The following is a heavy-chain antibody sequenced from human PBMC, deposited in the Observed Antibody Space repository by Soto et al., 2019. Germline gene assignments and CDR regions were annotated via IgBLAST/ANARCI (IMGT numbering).Heavy chain of an antibody. CDR2: IFHSGTT. Sequence: PSETLSLTCTVSGASISSSYWSWIRQPPGKGLEWIGYIFHSGTTNYNPSLKSRVTISVDTSKNQFSLNLSSLTTADTAVYFCARGGNRYSSTSSGVGGFHYWGQGTLVTGST. J-gene: IGHJ4*02. D-gene: IGHD6-6*01. CDR1: GASISSSY. V-gene: IGHV4-59*01. CDR3: ARGGNRYSSTSSGVGGFHY.